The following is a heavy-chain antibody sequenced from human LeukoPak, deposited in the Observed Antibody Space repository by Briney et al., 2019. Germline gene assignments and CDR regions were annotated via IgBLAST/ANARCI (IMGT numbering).Heavy chain of an antibody. Sequence: GGSLRLSCAASGFTFSSYAMHWVRQAPGKGLEEVAVISYDGSNKYYADSVRRRFTIFRDNSKNTLYLKINSLRAEDTAVYYCASTPAPLTYYYGSANDYWGQGTLVTVSS. J-gene: IGHJ4*02. D-gene: IGHD3-10*01. V-gene: IGHV3-30*04. CDR3: ASTPAPLTYYYGSANDY. CDR1: GFTFSSYA. CDR2: ISYDGSNK.